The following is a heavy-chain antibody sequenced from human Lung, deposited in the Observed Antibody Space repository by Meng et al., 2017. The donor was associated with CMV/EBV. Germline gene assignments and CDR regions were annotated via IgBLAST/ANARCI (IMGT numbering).Heavy chain of an antibody. V-gene: IGHV4-34*01. CDR3: ARGTVTSRVIVPPFAIKIVYGMDV. CDR2: INHSGST. Sequence: SETXSLXXAVYGGSFSGYFWSWIRQPPGKGLEWIGEINHSGSTNYNPSLKSRVTISVDTSKNQFFLKLSSMTAADTAVYYCARGTVTSRVIVPPFAIKIVYGMDVWGQGTTVXVSS. J-gene: IGHJ6*02. D-gene: IGHD2-2*01. CDR1: GGSFSGYF.